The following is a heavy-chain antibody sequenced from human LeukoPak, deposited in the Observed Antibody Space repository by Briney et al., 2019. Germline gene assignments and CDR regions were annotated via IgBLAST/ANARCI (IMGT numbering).Heavy chain of an antibody. Sequence: PGGSLRLSCAASGFTFSSYSMNWVRQAPGKGLEWVSSISSRSSYIYYADSVKGRFTISRDNAKNSLYLQMNSLRAEDTAVYYCARDGYYYGSGSYLWGQGTLVTVSS. J-gene: IGHJ4*02. CDR1: GFTFSSYS. V-gene: IGHV3-21*01. CDR3: ARDGYYYGSGSYL. D-gene: IGHD3-10*01. CDR2: ISSRSSYI.